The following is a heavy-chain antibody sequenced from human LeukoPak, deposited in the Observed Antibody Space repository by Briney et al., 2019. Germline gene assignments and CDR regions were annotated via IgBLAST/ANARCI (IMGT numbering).Heavy chain of an antibody. V-gene: IGHV5-51*01. D-gene: IGHD3-9*01. CDR3: ASTAAHYDILTGTYLMGAFDI. CDR1: GYSFTSYW. Sequence: GESLKISCKGSGYSFTSYWIGWVRQMPGKGLEWMGIIYPGDSDTRYSPSFQGQVTISADKSISTAYLQWSSLKASDTAMYYCASTAAHYDILTGTYLMGAFDIWGQGTMVTVSS. J-gene: IGHJ3*02. CDR2: IYPGDSDT.